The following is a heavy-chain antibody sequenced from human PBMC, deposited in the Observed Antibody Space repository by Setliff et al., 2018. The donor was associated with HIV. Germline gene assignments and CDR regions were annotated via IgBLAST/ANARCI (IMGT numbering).Heavy chain of an antibody. Sequence: SETLSLTCTVSGGSISSYYWSWIRQPPGKGLEWIGYIYYSGSTNYNPSLKSRVTISVDKSKNQFSLKLSSLTAADSAVYYCTRDMSSSSHYWGQGMLVTVSS. D-gene: IGHD6-6*01. CDR2: IYYSGST. CDR1: GGSISSYY. J-gene: IGHJ4*02. CDR3: TRDMSSSSHY. V-gene: IGHV4-59*12.